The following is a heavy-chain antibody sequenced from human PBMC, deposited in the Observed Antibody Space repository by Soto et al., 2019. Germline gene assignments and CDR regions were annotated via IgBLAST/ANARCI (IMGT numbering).Heavy chain of an antibody. CDR3: ARGVTLVRGVIHTPYFDY. CDR2: IYYSGST. D-gene: IGHD3-10*01. Sequence: SETQSLTCTVSGGSIRSGGYYWSWIRQHPGKGLEWIGYIYYSGSTYYNPSLKSRVTISVDTSKNQFSLKLSSVTAADTAVYYCARGVTLVRGVIHTPYFDYWGQGALVTSPQ. J-gene: IGHJ4*02. CDR1: GGSIRSGGYY. V-gene: IGHV4-31*03.